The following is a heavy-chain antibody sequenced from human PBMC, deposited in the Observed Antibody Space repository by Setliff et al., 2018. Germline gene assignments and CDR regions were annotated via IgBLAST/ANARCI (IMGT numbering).Heavy chain of an antibody. CDR2: INHSGTT. D-gene: IGHD3-3*01. V-gene: IGHV4-34*01. Sequence: PSETLSLTCTVYGVSFSDYYWGWVRQSPGKGLDWIGEINHSGTTNYDPSLEGRISISVDTSKRQFSLKLTSVTAADMAVYYCRFWSGYLKNDFWGQGTLVTVSS. CDR3: RFWSGYLKNDF. J-gene: IGHJ4*02. CDR1: GVSFSDYY.